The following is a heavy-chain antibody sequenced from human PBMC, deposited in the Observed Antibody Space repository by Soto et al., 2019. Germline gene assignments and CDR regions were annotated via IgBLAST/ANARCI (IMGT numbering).Heavy chain of an antibody. V-gene: IGHV1-2*02. CDR1: GYTFTGYY. CDR2: INPNSGDT. CDR3: AKGGAIVAAGTRVYLYNAMDV. D-gene: IGHD1-26*01. Sequence: ASVKVSCKASGYTFTGYYVHWVRQAPGQGLEWMGWINPNSGDTYLAQRFQGRVTMNRDTSIGTAYMELRGLTSDDTAEYYCAKGGAIVAAGTRVYLYNAMDVGGQGTTFTVS. J-gene: IGHJ6*02.